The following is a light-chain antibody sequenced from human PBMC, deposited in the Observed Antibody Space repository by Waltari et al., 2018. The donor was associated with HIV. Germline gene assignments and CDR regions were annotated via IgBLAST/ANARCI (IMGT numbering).Light chain of an antibody. Sequence: ELSQPKSISVPAGHRVSISCWGAGGSDGPPCWYQKKAGQSPQLIINERNGRPSGVPDRFSASMSGDTATLFITGSQSVDEAEYFGQVWDDEFLNFGGGTRLTVL. CDR2: ERN. V-gene: IGLV3-1*01. CDR1: GGSDGP. CDR3: QVWDDEFLN. J-gene: IGLJ2*01.